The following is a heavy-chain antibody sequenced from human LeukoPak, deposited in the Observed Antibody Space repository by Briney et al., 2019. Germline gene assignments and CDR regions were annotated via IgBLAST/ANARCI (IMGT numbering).Heavy chain of an antibody. J-gene: IGHJ4*02. CDR1: GYTFTDYY. V-gene: IGHV1-2*04. Sequence: ASVKVSCTASGYTFTDYYMHWVRQAPGQGLEWMGWINPNSGGTNYAQNFQGWVTMTRDTSISTGYMELSRLRSDDTAVYYCARDLDPVATIDRIGTPGSIGNYWGQGTLVTVSS. CDR3: ARDLDPVATIDRIGTPGSIGNY. CDR2: INPNSGGT. D-gene: IGHD5-24*01.